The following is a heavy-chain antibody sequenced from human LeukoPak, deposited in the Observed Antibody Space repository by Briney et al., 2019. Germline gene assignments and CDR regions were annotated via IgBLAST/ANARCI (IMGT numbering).Heavy chain of an antibody. D-gene: IGHD6-13*01. CDR1: GFTFSSYG. V-gene: IGHV3-30*02. CDR2: IRYDGSNK. J-gene: IGHJ4*02. CDR3: AKVLASSSWYYFDY. Sequence: GGSLRLSCAASGFTFSSYGMHWVRQAPGKGLEWVAFIRYDGSNKYYADSVKGRFTISRDNSKNTLYLQMNSLRAEDTAVYYCAKVLASSSWYYFDYWGQGTLVTVSS.